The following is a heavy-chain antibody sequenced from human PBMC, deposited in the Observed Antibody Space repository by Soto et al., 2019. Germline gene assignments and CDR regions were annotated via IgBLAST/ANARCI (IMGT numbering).Heavy chain of an antibody. Sequence: SETLSLTCGVSGGSISDYNWWSWVRPPPGKGLEWIGEIFHSGSTNYNPSLKSRVAIWVDMSNNQFSLKMSSVTGADTAVYYCVKGGDYHLHSWGQGTLVTVSS. CDR1: GGSISDYNW. J-gene: IGHJ4*02. CDR3: VKGGDYHLHS. V-gene: IGHV4-4*02. D-gene: IGHD4-17*01. CDR2: IFHSGST.